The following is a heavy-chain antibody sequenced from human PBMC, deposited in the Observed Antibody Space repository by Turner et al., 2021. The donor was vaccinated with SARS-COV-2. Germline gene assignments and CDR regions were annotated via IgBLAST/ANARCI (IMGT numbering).Heavy chain of an antibody. D-gene: IGHD3-3*01. CDR2: ISGSGVRT. CDR1: GVTFSSYA. V-gene: IGHV3-23*01. J-gene: IGHJ6*03. CDR3: AKIGDYDFWSVYDRVDLRHMDV. Sequence: EVQLLESGGGLVQPGGSLRISCAASGVTFSSYAMSWVRQAPGKGLECVAAISGSGVRTYNADSVKGRFTISIDNSKNTLYLQMNSLIAEDTAVYYCAKIGDYDFWSVYDRVDLRHMDVWGKGTTVTVSS.